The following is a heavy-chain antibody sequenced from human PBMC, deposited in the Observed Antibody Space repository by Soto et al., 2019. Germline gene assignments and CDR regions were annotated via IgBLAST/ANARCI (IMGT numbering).Heavy chain of an antibody. CDR2: INHSGST. Sequence: SETLSLTCAVYGGSFSGYYWTWIRQPPGTGLEWIGEINHSGSTNYNPSLKSRVTISVDTSKNQFSLKLTSVTAADTAVYYCASTRRDGYNNYYYYYGMDVWGQGTTVTVS. D-gene: IGHD5-12*01. CDR3: ASTRRDGYNNYYYYYGMDV. CDR1: GGSFSGYY. V-gene: IGHV4-34*01. J-gene: IGHJ6*02.